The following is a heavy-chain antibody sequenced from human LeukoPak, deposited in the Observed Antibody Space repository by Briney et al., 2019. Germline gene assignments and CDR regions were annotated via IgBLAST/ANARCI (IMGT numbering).Heavy chain of an antibody. Sequence: PSETLSLTCAVYGVSFSGYYWNWIRQPPGKGLEWIGEINHIGTSNYNPSLKSRLTISVETSKNEFSLKLSSVTAADTAVYYCARGGTRYYWYFDLWGRGTLVTVSS. CDR2: INHIGTS. CDR3: ARGGTRYYWYFDL. V-gene: IGHV4-34*01. D-gene: IGHD2-2*01. CDR1: GVSFSGYY. J-gene: IGHJ2*01.